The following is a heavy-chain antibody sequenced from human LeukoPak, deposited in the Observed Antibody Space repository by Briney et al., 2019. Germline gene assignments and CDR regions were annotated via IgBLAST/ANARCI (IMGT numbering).Heavy chain of an antibody. CDR1: GVTFSSSV. Sequence: PGGSLRLSCAASGVTFSSSVMSWVRQAPGKGLEWVSDIGGSRGTTNYADSVKGRFTISRDNSKNTLYLQMNSLRAEDTAVYYCAKGPYGPGAFDIWGQGTMVTVSS. D-gene: IGHD3-10*01. CDR3: AKGPYGPGAFDI. CDR2: IGGSRGTT. J-gene: IGHJ3*02. V-gene: IGHV3-23*01.